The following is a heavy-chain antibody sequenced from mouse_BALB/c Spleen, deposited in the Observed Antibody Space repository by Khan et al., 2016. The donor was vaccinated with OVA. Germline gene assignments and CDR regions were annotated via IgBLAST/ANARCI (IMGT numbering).Heavy chain of an antibody. Sequence: VELVESGPGLVAPSQSLSITCSVSGFSLTSYGVSWVRQPPGKGLEWLGVIWGDGSTNYHSALISRLIISKDNSKNQVFLKLNSLQTDDTASYYCAKFTPDYYSMDYWGQGTSVTVSS. CDR3: AKFTPDYYSMDY. D-gene: IGHD1-1*01. V-gene: IGHV2-3*01. J-gene: IGHJ4*01. CDR1: GFSLTSYG. CDR2: IWGDGST.